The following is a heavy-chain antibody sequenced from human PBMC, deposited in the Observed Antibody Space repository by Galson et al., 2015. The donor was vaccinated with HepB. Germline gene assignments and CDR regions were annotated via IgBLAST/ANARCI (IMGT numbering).Heavy chain of an antibody. CDR2: LSYGGSNR. J-gene: IGHJ6*02. D-gene: IGHD2-15*01. V-gene: IGHV3-30*18. CDR1: GFKFTNYG. Sequence: SLRLSCAAFGFKFTNYGMHWVRQAPGKGLEWVAVLSYGGSNRYYVDSVKGRFTITRDNSKNTVFLQMNILRAEDTAVYYCAKDEGDILTVLTANGLDVWGQGTTVTVSS. CDR3: AKDEGDILTVLTANGLDV.